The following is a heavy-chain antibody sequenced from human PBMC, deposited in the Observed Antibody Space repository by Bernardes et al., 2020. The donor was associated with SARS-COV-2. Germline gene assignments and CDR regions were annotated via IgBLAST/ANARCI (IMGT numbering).Heavy chain of an antibody. Sequence: GGSLRLSCGASAFRVSNDYMSWLRQSPGKGLEWVSVIYSGGNTYYTDSVQGRFTISRHISENTLYLHMNSLRSEETAVYYCASGPYDHDGTAYSAIDYWGQGILVTISS. CDR3: ASGPYDHDGTAYSAIDY. CDR2: IYSGGNT. V-gene: IGHV3-53*04. D-gene: IGHD3-22*01. CDR1: AFRVSNDY. J-gene: IGHJ4*02.